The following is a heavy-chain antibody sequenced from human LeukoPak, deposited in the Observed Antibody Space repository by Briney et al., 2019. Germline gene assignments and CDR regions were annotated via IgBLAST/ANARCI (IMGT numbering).Heavy chain of an antibody. V-gene: IGHV3-43D*03. CDR3: ATLPTNAGSDY. D-gene: IGHD1-1*01. Sequence: GGPLRLSCAASGFTFDDYAMHWVRQAPGKGLEWVSLISWDGGSTYYADSVKGRFTISRDNSKNSLYLQMNSLRAEDTALYYCATLPTNAGSDYWGQGTLVTVSS. CDR2: ISWDGGST. J-gene: IGHJ4*02. CDR1: GFTFDDYA.